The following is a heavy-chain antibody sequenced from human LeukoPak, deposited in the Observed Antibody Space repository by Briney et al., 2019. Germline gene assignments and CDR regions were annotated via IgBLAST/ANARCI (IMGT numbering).Heavy chain of an antibody. D-gene: IGHD3-10*01. V-gene: IGHV3-48*04. CDR1: GFTFNIYE. CDR2: INTDSSSI. J-gene: IGHJ5*02. Sequence: GGSLRLSCAASGFTFNIYEMNWVRQAPGKGLEWISHINTDSSSIHYADSMKGRFTISRDNAKNSLYLQMNSLRAEDTAVYYCARWYYGSGSYYNSSWFDPWGQGTLVTVSS. CDR3: ARWYYGSGSYYNSSWFDP.